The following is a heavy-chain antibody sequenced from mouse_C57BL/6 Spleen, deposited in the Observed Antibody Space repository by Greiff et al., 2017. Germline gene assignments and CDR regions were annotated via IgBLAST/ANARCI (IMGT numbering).Heavy chain of an antibody. CDR3: ARSYTGTITTVVDGAMDV. J-gene: IGHJ4*01. V-gene: IGHV1-61*01. CDR1: GYTFTSYW. D-gene: IGHD1-1*01. CDR2: IYPSDSET. Sequence: VQLQQPGAELVRPGSSVKLSCKASGYTFTSYWIDWVKQRPGQGLEWIGNIYPSDSETHYNQKFKDKATLTVAKSSSTAYMPLSSLTYADSEVEYCARSYTGTITTVVDGAMDVWGQGTSVTVSS.